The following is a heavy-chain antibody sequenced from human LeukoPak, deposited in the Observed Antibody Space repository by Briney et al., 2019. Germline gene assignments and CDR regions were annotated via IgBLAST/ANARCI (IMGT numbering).Heavy chain of an antibody. J-gene: IGHJ3*01. V-gene: IGHV4-59*08. CDR3: ARKPGGTAAFDL. Sequence: SETLSLTCSVSGGSINAYYWSWIRQPPGKGLEWIAYIYSSGSTNYNPSLKSRVTISVDTSKNQFSLTLSSVTAADTAVYYCARKPGGTAAFDLWGQGTMVTVSS. D-gene: IGHD1-14*01. CDR1: GGSINAYY. CDR2: IYSSGST.